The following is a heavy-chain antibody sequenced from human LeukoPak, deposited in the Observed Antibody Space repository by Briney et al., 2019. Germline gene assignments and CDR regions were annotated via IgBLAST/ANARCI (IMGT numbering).Heavy chain of an antibody. D-gene: IGHD3-22*01. Sequence: PSETLSLTCTVSGGSISSGDYYWSWIRQPPGKGLEWIGYIYYSGSTYYNPSLKSRVTISVDTSKNQFSLKLSSVTAADTAVYYCARGVYYYDSSNAFDIWGQGTMVTVSS. J-gene: IGHJ3*02. CDR2: IYYSGST. V-gene: IGHV4-30-4*01. CDR3: ARGVYYYDSSNAFDI. CDR1: GGSISSGDYY.